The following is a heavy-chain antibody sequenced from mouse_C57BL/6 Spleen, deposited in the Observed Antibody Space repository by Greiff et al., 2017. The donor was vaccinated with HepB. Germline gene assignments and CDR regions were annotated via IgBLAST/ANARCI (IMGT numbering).Heavy chain of an antibody. Sequence: VQLKESGAELARPGASVKLSCKASGYTFTSYGISWVKQRTGQGLEWIGEIYPRSGNTYYNEKFKGKATLTADKSSSTAYMELRSLTSEDSAVYFCARSGYGKEFAYWGQGTLVTVSA. CDR3: ARSGYGKEFAY. V-gene: IGHV1-81*01. CDR2: IYPRSGNT. J-gene: IGHJ3*01. D-gene: IGHD2-10*02. CDR1: GYTFTSYG.